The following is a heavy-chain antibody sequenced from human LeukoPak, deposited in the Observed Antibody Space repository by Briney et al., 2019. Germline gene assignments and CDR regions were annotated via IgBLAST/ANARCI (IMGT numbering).Heavy chain of an antibody. CDR2: ISSSSSTI. D-gene: IGHD6-19*01. V-gene: IGHV3-11*04. Sequence: GGSLRLSCAASGFTFSDYYMSWIRQAPGKGLEWVSYISSSSSTIYYADSVKGRFTISRDNAKNSLYLQMNSLRAEDTAVYYCARDVYSSGWYDLNYYYYMDVWGKGTTVTVSS. J-gene: IGHJ6*03. CDR3: ARDVYSSGWYDLNYYYYMDV. CDR1: GFTFSDYY.